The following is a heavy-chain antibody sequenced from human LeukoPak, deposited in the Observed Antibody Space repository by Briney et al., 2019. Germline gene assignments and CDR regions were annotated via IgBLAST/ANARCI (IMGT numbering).Heavy chain of an antibody. Sequence: SETLSLTCAVYGGSFSGYYWSWIRQPPGKGLEWIGEINHSGSTNYNPSLKSRVTISVDTSKNQFSLKLSSVTAADTAVYYCASWSTLTTIFFDNWGQGTLVTVSS. CDR2: INHSGST. CDR3: ASWSTLTTIFFDN. V-gene: IGHV4-34*01. CDR1: GGSFSGYY. D-gene: IGHD4-11*01. J-gene: IGHJ4*02.